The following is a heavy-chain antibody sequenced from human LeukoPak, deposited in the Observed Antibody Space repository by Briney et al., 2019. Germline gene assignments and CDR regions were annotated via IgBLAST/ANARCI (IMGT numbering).Heavy chain of an antibody. CDR1: GGPISSSSYY. Sequence: PSETLSLTCTVPGGPISSSSYYWGWIRQPPGKGLEWIGSIYYSGSTYYIPSLKSRVTISVDTSKNQFSLKLSSVTAADTAVYYCASHSRYCSSTSCYAETNWFDPWGQGTLVTVSS. CDR3: ASHSRYCSSTSCYAETNWFDP. V-gene: IGHV4-39*01. D-gene: IGHD2-2*01. J-gene: IGHJ5*02. CDR2: IYYSGST.